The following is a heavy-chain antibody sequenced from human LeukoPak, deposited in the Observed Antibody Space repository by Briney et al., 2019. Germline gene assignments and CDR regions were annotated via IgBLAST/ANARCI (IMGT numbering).Heavy chain of an antibody. V-gene: IGHV1-69*01. CDR2: LIPIFGTA. CDR1: GGTFSSYA. D-gene: IGHD2-2*01. Sequence: KVSCKASGGTFSSYAISWVRQAPGQGLGWMGGLIPIFGTANYSQKFQGRVTITADESTSTAYMELSSLRSEDTAVYYCASAGARYCSSTSCYAPDYWGQGTLVTVSS. CDR3: ASAGARYCSSTSCYAPDY. J-gene: IGHJ4*02.